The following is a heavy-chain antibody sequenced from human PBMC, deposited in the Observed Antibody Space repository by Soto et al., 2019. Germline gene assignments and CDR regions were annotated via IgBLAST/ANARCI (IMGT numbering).Heavy chain of an antibody. CDR2: VYRTGST. Sequence: PSETLSLTCAVSGGSFTSNNWWTWVRQPPGQGLEWIGEVYRTGSTNYNPSLKSRVTISLDKSENQFSLKVTSLTAADTAVYYCASRDPGTSVDYWGQGTLVTVSS. V-gene: IGHV4-4*02. J-gene: IGHJ4*02. CDR1: GGSFTSNNW. D-gene: IGHD1-7*01. CDR3: ASRDPGTSVDY.